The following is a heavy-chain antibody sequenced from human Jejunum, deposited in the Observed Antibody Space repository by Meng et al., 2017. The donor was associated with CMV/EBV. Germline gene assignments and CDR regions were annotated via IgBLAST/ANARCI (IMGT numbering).Heavy chain of an antibody. J-gene: IGHJ5*02. Sequence: QVELVESGGGVVQPGGCLRLSCAASGFPLSRYTMHWVRQAPGQGLEWLAIISYDGTNKYYADSLKGRFTISRDNSKNTAFLQMNSLRPDDTGVYYCTSDYGGFDPWGQGTLVTVSS. V-gene: IGHV3-30-3*01. CDR3: TSDYGGFDP. CDR2: ISYDGTNK. CDR1: GFPLSRYT. D-gene: IGHD4/OR15-4a*01.